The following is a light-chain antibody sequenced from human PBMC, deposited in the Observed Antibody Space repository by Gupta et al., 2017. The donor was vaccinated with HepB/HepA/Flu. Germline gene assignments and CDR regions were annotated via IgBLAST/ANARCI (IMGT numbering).Light chain of an antibody. CDR3: AAWDDSLNGPV. CDR1: SSNTGSNT. Sequence: QSVLTQPPSASGTPGQSVTISCSGSSSNTGSNTVNWYQQLPGTAPKLLIYRNDQRPSGVPDRFSGSKSGTSASLAISGPQSEDEADYYCAAWDDSLNGPVFGGGTKVTVL. CDR2: RND. J-gene: IGLJ3*02. V-gene: IGLV1-44*01.